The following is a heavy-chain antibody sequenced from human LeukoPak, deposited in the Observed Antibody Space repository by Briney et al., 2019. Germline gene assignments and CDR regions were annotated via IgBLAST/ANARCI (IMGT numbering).Heavy chain of an antibody. D-gene: IGHD1-26*01. Sequence: SQTLSLTCTVSGGSISSGDYYWSWIRQPPGKGLEWIGSIYHSGSTYYNPSLKSRVTISVDTSKNQFSLKLSSVTAADTAVYYCARDMVGASEWFDPWGQGTLVTVSS. V-gene: IGHV4-39*07. J-gene: IGHJ5*02. CDR2: IYHSGST. CDR1: GGSISSGDYY. CDR3: ARDMVGASEWFDP.